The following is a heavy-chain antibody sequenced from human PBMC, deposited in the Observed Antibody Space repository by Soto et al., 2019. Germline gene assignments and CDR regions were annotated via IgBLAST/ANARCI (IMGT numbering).Heavy chain of an antibody. CDR3: ARDGAMTGVFEH. D-gene: IGHD3-9*01. Sequence: EVQLVESGGVLVQPGRSLRLSCEASGFTFNTFGMNWVRQAPGKGLEWISYISITSTTIHYADSVKGRFAISRDNAKNALYLQMDSLRVEDSAVYYCARDGAMTGVFEHWGPGTLLTVSS. V-gene: IGHV3-48*01. J-gene: IGHJ4*02. CDR1: GFTFNTFG. CDR2: ISITSTTI.